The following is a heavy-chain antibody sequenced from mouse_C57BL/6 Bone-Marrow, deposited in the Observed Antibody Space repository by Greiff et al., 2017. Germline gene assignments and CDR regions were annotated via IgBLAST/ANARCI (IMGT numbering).Heavy chain of an antibody. J-gene: IGHJ1*03. CDR3: ARSLFTTVVAKDWYFDV. CDR2: IRNKANGYTT. CDR1: GFTFTDYY. D-gene: IGHD1-1*01. V-gene: IGHV7-3*01. Sequence: EVKLMESGGGLVQPGGSLSLSCAASGFTFTDYYMSWVRQPPGKALEWLGFIRNKANGYTTEYSASVKGRFTISRDNSQSILYLQMNALRAEDSATYYCARSLFTTVVAKDWYFDVWGTGTTVTVSS.